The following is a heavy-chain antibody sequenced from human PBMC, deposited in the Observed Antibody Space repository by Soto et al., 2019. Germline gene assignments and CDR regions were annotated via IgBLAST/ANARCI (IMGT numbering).Heavy chain of an antibody. Sequence: SETLSLTCAVYGGSFSGYYWSWIRQPPGKGLEWIGEINHSGSTNYNPSLKSRVTISVDTSKNQFSLKLSSVTAADTAVYYCARGWGAVERAARNYYYYMDVWGKGTTVTVSS. V-gene: IGHV4-34*01. CDR1: GGSFSGYY. D-gene: IGHD6-6*01. CDR2: INHSGST. CDR3: ARGWGAVERAARNYYYYMDV. J-gene: IGHJ6*03.